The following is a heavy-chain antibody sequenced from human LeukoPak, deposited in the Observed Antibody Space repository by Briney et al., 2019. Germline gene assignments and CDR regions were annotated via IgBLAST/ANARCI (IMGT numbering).Heavy chain of an antibody. CDR2: INHSGST. D-gene: IGHD1-1*01. Sequence: SETLSLTCAVYGGSFSGYYWSWIRQPPGKGLEWIGEINHSGSTNYNPSLKSRVTISVDTSKNQFSLKLSSVTAADTAVYYCARAQTGHFGYWGQGTLVTVSS. J-gene: IGHJ4*02. CDR3: ARAQTGHFGY. V-gene: IGHV4-34*01. CDR1: GGSFSGYY.